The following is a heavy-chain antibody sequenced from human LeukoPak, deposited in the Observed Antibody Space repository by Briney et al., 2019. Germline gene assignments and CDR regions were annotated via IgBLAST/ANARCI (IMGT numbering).Heavy chain of an antibody. V-gene: IGHV3-53*01. CDR2: IYSGGST. D-gene: IGHD3-10*01. CDR3: VLYGSGSYLDY. J-gene: IGHJ4*02. Sequence: GGSLRLSCAASGFTFSDYYMSWIRQAPGKGLEWVSVIYSGGSTYYADSVKGRFTISRDNSKNTLYLQMNSLRAEDTAVYYCVLYGSGSYLDYWGQGTLVTVSS. CDR1: GFTFSDYY.